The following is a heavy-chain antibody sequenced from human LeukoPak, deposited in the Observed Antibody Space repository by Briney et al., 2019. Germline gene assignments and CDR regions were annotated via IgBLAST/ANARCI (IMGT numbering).Heavy chain of an antibody. Sequence: PGGSLTLSCPASGFTFSSYSMNGVRQPPGRGLEWVSSISSSSSYIYYADSLKGRFTISRDNAKNSLYLQMNSLRAEDTAVYYCARWFDTIFGVVSETPGMDVWGQGTTVTVSS. V-gene: IGHV3-21*01. CDR3: ARWFDTIFGVVSETPGMDV. D-gene: IGHD3-3*01. J-gene: IGHJ6*02. CDR2: ISSSSSYI. CDR1: GFTFSSYS.